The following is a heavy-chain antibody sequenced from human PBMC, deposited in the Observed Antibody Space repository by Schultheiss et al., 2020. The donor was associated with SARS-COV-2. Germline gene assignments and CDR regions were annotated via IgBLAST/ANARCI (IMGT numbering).Heavy chain of an antibody. CDR1: AGSISGYY. J-gene: IGHJ6*03. Sequence: SETLSLTCSVSAGSISGYYWSWIRQPPGKGLEWIGYISSSGSTNYSPSLKSRVTISVDTSKDQFSLKLSSVTAADTAVYYCARSYSSSFGSYMDVWGKGNTVTVSS. CDR3: ARSYSSSFGSYMDV. CDR2: ISSSGST. D-gene: IGHD6-13*01. V-gene: IGHV4-4*08.